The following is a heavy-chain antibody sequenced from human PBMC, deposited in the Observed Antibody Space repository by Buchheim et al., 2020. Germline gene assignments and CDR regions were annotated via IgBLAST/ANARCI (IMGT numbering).Heavy chain of an antibody. J-gene: IGHJ6*02. V-gene: IGHV3-23*01. CDR1: GFTFSSYA. CDR2: ISGSGGSA. D-gene: IGHD6-13*01. Sequence: EVQLLESGGGLVQPGGSLRLSCAASGFTFSSYAMSWVRQAPGKGLEWVSAISGSGGSAYYADSVRGRFTISRDSSKNTLYLQMNSLRAEDTAVYYCVKVGSSHYYYYGMDVWGQGTT. CDR3: VKVGSSHYYYYGMDV.